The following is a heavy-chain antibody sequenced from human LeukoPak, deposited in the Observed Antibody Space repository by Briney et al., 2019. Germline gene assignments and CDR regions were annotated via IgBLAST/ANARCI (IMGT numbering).Heavy chain of an antibody. CDR2: ISYDGSNK. CDR3: ARDLRGSGSYFVYGMDV. J-gene: IGHJ6*04. Sequence: PGRCLRLSCAASGFTFSSYAMHWVRQAPGKGLEGVAVISYDGSNKYYADSVKGRFTISRDNSKNTLHLQMNSLRAEDTAVYYCARDLRGSGSYFVYGMDVWGKGTTVTVSS. D-gene: IGHD3-10*01. CDR1: GFTFSSYA. V-gene: IGHV3-30*04.